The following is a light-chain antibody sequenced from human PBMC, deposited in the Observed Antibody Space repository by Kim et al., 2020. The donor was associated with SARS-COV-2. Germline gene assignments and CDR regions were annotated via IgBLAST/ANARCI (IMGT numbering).Light chain of an antibody. V-gene: IGKV1-5*03. CDR1: QSISSW. CDR3: QQYDFYPYT. Sequence: SASVGDRVTITCRASQSISSWLAWYQQKPGKAPKLLIYKASSLEGGVPSRFSGSGSGTAFTLTISSVQPDDFATYYCQQYDFYPYTFGQGTKLEI. CDR2: KAS. J-gene: IGKJ2*01.